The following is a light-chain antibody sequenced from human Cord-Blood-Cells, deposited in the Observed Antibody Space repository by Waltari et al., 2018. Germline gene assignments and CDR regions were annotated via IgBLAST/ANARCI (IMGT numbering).Light chain of an antibody. V-gene: IGLV2-14*03. CDR3: SSYTSSSTLGM. CDR1: SSDVGGYNY. Sequence: QSALTQPASVSGSPGQSITISCPGTSSDVGGYNYVSWYQQHPGKAPNLMIYDVSNRPSGVSNRFSGSKSGNTASLTISGLQAEDEADYYCSSYTSSSTLGMFGGGTKLTVL. J-gene: IGLJ3*02. CDR2: DVS.